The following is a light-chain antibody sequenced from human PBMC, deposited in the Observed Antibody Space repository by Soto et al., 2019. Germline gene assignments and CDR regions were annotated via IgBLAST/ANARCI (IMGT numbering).Light chain of an antibody. V-gene: IGKV1-39*01. Sequence: DIQMTQSPSSLSASVGDRVTITCRASQSISSYLNWYQQKPGKATKLLISAASSLQSGVTSRFSGSGSGTDFTLTISSLQPEDCATYYCQQSYGTPITFGQGTRLEI. CDR1: QSISSY. CDR2: AAS. CDR3: QQSYGTPIT. J-gene: IGKJ5*01.